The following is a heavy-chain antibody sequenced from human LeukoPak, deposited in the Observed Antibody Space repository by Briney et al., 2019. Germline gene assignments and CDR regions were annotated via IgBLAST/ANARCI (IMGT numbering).Heavy chain of an antibody. J-gene: IGHJ2*01. D-gene: IGHD3-10*01. CDR2: ISWNSGSI. CDR1: GFTFDDYA. CDR3: ARDLRAGLIWFGEPATPGDGWYFDL. Sequence: PGRSLRLSCAASGFTFDDYAVHWVRQAPGKGLEWVSGISWNSGSIGYADSVKGRFTISRDNAKNSLYLQMNSLRADDTAVYYCARDLRAGLIWFGEPATPGDGWYFDLWGRGTLVTVSS. V-gene: IGHV3-9*01.